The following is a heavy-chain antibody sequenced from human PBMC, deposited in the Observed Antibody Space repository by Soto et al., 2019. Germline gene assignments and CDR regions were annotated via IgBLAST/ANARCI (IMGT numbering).Heavy chain of an antibody. D-gene: IGHD3-22*01. J-gene: IGHJ4*02. CDR2: ISSTATYT. V-gene: IGHV3-11*06. Sequence: PGGSLRLSCAVSGFSFSDYYMNWIRQAPGKGLEWLSYISSTATYTNYADSVRGRFTISRDSAKNSLYLDMNGLRAEGTAVYYCARARLVVEGRFDYWGQGTLVTVSS. CDR3: ARARLVVEGRFDY. CDR1: GFSFSDYY.